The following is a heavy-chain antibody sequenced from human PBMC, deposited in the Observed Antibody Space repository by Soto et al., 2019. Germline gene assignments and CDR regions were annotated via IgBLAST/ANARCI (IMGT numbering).Heavy chain of an antibody. V-gene: IGHV5-51*01. J-gene: IGHJ4*02. CDR1: GYTFSNFW. CDR3: ARSPRSSQYFDH. CDR2: IYPGDHET. Sequence: GESLKISCQCSGYTFSNFWVGWVRQLPGQGLEWMGIIYPGDHETRYSPSFRGKVTISAEKSINTAYLQWNSLEASDSAFYFCARSPRSSQYFDHWGQGALVTVSS. D-gene: IGHD6-13*01.